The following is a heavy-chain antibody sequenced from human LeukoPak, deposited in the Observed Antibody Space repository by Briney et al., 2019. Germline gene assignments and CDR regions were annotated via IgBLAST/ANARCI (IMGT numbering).Heavy chain of an antibody. V-gene: IGHV1-69*13. CDR2: ITPIFGTA. Sequence: SVKVSCKASGGTFSSYAISWVRQAPGQGFEWMGGITPIFGTANFAQKFQGRVSITADESTSTAFMELSSLKSEDTAVYYCAREWGLESSGYYYAYWGQGTLVTVSS. J-gene: IGHJ4*02. CDR1: GGTFSSYA. CDR3: AREWGLESSGYYYAY. D-gene: IGHD3-22*01.